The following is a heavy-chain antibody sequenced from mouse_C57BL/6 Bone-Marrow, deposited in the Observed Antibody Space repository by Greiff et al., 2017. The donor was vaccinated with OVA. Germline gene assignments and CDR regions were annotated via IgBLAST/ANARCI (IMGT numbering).Heavy chain of an antibody. CDR2: INYDGSST. Sequence: EVMLVESEGGLVQPGSSMKLSCTASGFTFSDYYMAWVRQVPEKGLEWVANINYDGSSTYYLDSLKSRFIISRDNAKNILYLQMSSLKSEDTATYYCARELTGTYFDVWGTGTTVTVSS. V-gene: IGHV5-16*01. CDR1: GFTFSDYY. J-gene: IGHJ1*03. D-gene: IGHD4-1*01. CDR3: ARELTGTYFDV.